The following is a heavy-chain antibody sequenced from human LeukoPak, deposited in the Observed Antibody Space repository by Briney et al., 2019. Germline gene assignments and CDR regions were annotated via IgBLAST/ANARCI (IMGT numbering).Heavy chain of an antibody. CDR3: AGDLGPLVATIDGAIDY. CDR1: GYTFTGYY. V-gene: IGHV1-2*02. Sequence: ASVKVSCKASGYTFTGYYMHWVRQAPGQGLEWMGWINPNSGGTNYAQKFQGRVTMTRDTSISTAYMELSRLRSDDTAVYYCAGDLGPLVATIDGAIDYWGQGTLVTVSS. CDR2: INPNSGGT. J-gene: IGHJ4*02. D-gene: IGHD5-12*01.